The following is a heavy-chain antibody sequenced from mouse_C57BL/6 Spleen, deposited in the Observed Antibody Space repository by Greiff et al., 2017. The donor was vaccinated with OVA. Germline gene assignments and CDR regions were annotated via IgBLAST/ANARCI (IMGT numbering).Heavy chain of an antibody. J-gene: IGHJ3*01. D-gene: IGHD2-4*01. CDR3: AIYDYDEGFAY. V-gene: IGHV1-52*01. CDR2: IDPSDSET. CDR1: GYTFTSYW. Sequence: QVHVKQPGAELVRPGSSVKLSCKASGYTFTSYWMHWVKQRPIQGLEWIGNIDPSDSETHYNQKFKDKATLTVDKSSSTAYMQLSSLTSEDSAVYYCAIYDYDEGFAYWGQGTLVTVSA.